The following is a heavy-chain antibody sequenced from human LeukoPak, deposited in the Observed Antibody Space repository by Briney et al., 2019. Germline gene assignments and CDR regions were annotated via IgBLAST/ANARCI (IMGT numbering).Heavy chain of an antibody. CDR2: ISYDGSNK. CDR1: GFTFSSYG. Sequence: GGSLRLSCAASGFTFSSYGMHWVRQAPGKGLEWVAVISYDGSNKYYADSVKGRFTISRDNSENTLYLQMNSLRAEDTAVYYCAKDREPGIAVAGYYFDYWGQGTLVTVSS. V-gene: IGHV3-30*18. D-gene: IGHD6-19*01. J-gene: IGHJ4*02. CDR3: AKDREPGIAVAGYYFDY.